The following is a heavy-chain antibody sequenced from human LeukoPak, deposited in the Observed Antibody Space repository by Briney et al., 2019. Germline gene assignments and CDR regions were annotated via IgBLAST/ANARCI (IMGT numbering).Heavy chain of an antibody. CDR1: GFTFSNYW. V-gene: IGHV3-74*01. Sequence: GGSLRLSCAGSGFTFSNYWMHWVRQAPGKGLVWVSHINTDGATTNYADSVKGRFTISRDNSKNTLYLQMNSLRAEDTAVYYCAKGPYYYDSIGPYYFDYWGQGTLVTVSS. CDR2: INTDGATT. J-gene: IGHJ4*02. D-gene: IGHD3-22*01. CDR3: AKGPYYYDSIGPYYFDY.